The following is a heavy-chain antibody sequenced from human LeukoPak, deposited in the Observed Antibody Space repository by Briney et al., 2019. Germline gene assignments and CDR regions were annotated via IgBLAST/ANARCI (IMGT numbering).Heavy chain of an antibody. J-gene: IGHJ6*02. CDR2: ISGSGGST. CDR3: AREYTASGPVRMDV. V-gene: IGHV3-23*01. D-gene: IGHD1-26*01. CDR1: GFTFSSYA. Sequence: PGGSLRLSCAASGFTFSSYAMSWVRQAPGKGLEWVSVISGSGGSTYYADSVKGRFTISRDNSKNTLYLQMNSLRAEDTAVYYCAREYTASGPVRMDVWGQGTTVTVSS.